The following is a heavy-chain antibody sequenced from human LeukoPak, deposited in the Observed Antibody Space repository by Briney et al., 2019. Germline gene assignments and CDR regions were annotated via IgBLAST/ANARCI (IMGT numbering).Heavy chain of an antibody. CDR1: GYTFTGYY. J-gene: IGHJ4*02. CDR3: ARDSHIVRATYYFDY. CDR2: INPNSGGT. D-gene: IGHD1-26*01. V-gene: IGHV1-2*02. Sequence: ASVKVSCKASGYTFTGYYMHWVRQAPGQGLEWMGWINPNSGGTNYAQKFQGRVTMTRDTSISTAYMELSRLRSDDTAVYYCARDSHIVRATYYFDYWGQGTLVTVSS.